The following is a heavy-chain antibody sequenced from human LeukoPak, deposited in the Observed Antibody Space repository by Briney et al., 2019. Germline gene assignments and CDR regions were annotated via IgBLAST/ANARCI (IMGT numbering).Heavy chain of an antibody. CDR2: ISSSGSTI. CDR1: GFTFSDYY. J-gene: IGHJ6*04. D-gene: IGHD3-3*01. CDR3: ARDQHNYDFWSGPTEREAQDV. Sequence: PGGSLRLSCAASGFTFSDYYMSWIRQAPGKGLEWVSYISSSGSTIYYADSVKGRFTISRDNAKNSLYLQMNSLRAEDTAVYYCARDQHNYDFWSGPTEREAQDVWGKGTTVTVSS. V-gene: IGHV3-11*04.